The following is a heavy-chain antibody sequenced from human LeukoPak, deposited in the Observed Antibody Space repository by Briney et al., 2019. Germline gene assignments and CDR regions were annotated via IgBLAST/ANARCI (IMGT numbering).Heavy chain of an antibody. D-gene: IGHD6-19*01. CDR3: ARDFSSFSSGLYYFDY. V-gene: IGHV4-59*01. Sequence: PSETLSLTCTVSGGSISSYYWSWIRQPPGKGLEWIGYIYYSGSTNYNPSLKSRVTISVDTSKNQFSLKLSSVTAADTAVYYCARDFSSFSSGLYYFDYWGQGTLVTVSS. CDR1: GGSISSYY. J-gene: IGHJ4*02. CDR2: IYYSGST.